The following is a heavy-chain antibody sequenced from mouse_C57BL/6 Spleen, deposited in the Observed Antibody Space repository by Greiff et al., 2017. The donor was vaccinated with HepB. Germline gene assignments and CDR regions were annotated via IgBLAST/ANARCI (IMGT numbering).Heavy chain of an antibody. D-gene: IGHD2-2*01. CDR3: ARGWLREGAY. CDR2: IHPNSGST. CDR1: GYTFTSYW. Sequence: QVQLKQPGAELVKPGASVKLSCKASGYTFTSYWMHWVKQRPGQGLEWIGMIHPNSGSTNYNEKFKSKATLTVDKSSSTAYMQLSSLTSEDSAVYYCARGWLREGAYWGQGTLVTVSA. J-gene: IGHJ3*01. V-gene: IGHV1-64*01.